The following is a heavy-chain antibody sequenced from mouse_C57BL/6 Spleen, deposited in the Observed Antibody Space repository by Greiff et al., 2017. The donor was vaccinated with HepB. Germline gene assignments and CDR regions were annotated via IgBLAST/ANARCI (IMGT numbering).Heavy chain of an antibody. Sequence: EVKLQESGPGLVKPSQSLSLTCSVTGYSITSGYYWNWIRQFPGNKLEWMGYISYDGSNNYNPSLKNRISITRDTSKNQFFLKLNSVTTEDTATYYCAREGVLRHYYAMDYWGQGTSVTVSS. CDR2: ISYDGSN. V-gene: IGHV3-6*01. J-gene: IGHJ4*01. CDR1: GYSITSGYY. CDR3: AREGVLRHYYAMDY. D-gene: IGHD1-2*01.